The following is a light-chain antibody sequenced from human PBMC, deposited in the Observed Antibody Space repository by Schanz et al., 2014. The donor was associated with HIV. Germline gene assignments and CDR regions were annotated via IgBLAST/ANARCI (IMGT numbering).Light chain of an antibody. CDR2: VAS. CDR3: QHYGTSFT. V-gene: IGKV3-20*01. J-gene: IGKJ3*01. CDR1: QSVSSN. Sequence: EIVMTQSPATLSVSPGEKVTLSCRASQSVSSNLAWYQQKPGQAPRLLIYVASIRASGVPERFSGSGSGTDFTLTISRLEPEDFAVYYCQHYGTSFTFGPGTKVDIK.